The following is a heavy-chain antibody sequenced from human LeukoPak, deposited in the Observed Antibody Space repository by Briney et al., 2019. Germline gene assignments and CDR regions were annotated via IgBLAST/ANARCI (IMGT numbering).Heavy chain of an antibody. CDR2: INHSGST. CDR3: ARLDSSGWHALPDY. V-gene: IGHV4-34*01. Sequence: PSETLSLTCAVYGGSFSGYYWSWIRQPPGKGLEWIGEINHSGSTNYNPSLKSRVTISVDTSKNQFSLKLSSVTAADTAVYYCARLDSSGWHALPDYWGQGTLVTVSS. D-gene: IGHD6-19*01. J-gene: IGHJ4*02. CDR1: GGSFSGYY.